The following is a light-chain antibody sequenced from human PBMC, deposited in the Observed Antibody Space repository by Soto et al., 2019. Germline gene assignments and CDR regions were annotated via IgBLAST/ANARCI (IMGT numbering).Light chain of an antibody. CDR1: QSVSSW. CDR3: QQYNSFPT. J-gene: IGKJ1*01. V-gene: IGKV1-5*01. Sequence: DIQLTQSPSTLSASVGDSVTITSRASQSVSSWLAWYQQKPGRAPRLLIYDASKLEAGVPSRFSGSGSETELSLTISSLQPDDFATYFCQQYNSFPTFGQGTRVEIK. CDR2: DAS.